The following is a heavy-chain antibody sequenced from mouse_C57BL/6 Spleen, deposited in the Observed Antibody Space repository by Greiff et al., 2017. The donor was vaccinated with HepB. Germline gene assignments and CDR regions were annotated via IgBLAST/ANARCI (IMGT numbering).Heavy chain of an antibody. D-gene: IGHD1-1*01. CDR2: ISSGSSTI. J-gene: IGHJ2*01. CDR1: GFTFSDYG. CDR3: ARWDYLYYFDY. Sequence: EVNVVESGGGLVKPGGSLKLSCAASGFTFSDYGMHWVRQAPEKGLEWVAYISSGSSTIYYADTVKGRFTISRDKSKNTLFLQMTSLRSEDTAMYYCARWDYLYYFDYWGQGTTLTVSS. V-gene: IGHV5-17*01.